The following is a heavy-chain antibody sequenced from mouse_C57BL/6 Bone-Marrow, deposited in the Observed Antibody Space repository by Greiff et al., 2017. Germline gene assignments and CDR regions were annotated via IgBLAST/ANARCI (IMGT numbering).Heavy chain of an antibody. CDR2: IHPNSGST. D-gene: IGHD1-1*01. J-gene: IGHJ1*03. CDR1: GYTFTSYW. Sequence: QVQLQQPGAELVKPGASVKLSCKASGYTFTSYWMHWVKQRPGQGLEWIGMIHPNSGSTNYNEKFKSKATLTVDKSSSTAYMQLSSLTSEDSAVYDGARITTVVYWDFDVWGTGTTVTVSS. V-gene: IGHV1-64*01. CDR3: ARITTVVYWDFDV.